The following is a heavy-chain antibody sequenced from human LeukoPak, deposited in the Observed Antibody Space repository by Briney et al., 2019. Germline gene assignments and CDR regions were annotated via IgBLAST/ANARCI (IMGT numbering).Heavy chain of an antibody. CDR1: GYSFSGYY. D-gene: IGHD5-18*01. CDR2: INPKSGGT. V-gene: IGHV1-2*02. CDR3: ARGPGYDYGYRVDN. J-gene: IGHJ4*02. Sequence: ASVKVSCKASGYSFSGYYMNWVRQAPGQGLEWMGWINPKSGGTNYAQKFQGRVTMTRDTSVSTAYMELSSLRSDVTAVYHCARGPGYDYGYRVDNWGQGTLVTVSS.